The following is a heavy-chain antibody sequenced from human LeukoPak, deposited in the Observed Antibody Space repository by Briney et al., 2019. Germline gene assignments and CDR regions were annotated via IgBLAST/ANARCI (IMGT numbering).Heavy chain of an antibody. V-gene: IGHV3-23*01. D-gene: IGHD2-2*01. J-gene: IGHJ5*02. CDR2: ISGSGGST. CDR3: AKDSCSSTSCRNWFDP. Sequence: GGSLRLSCAASGFTFSSYAMSWVRQAPGKGLEWVSGISGSGGSTYYADSVKGRFTISRDNSKNTLYLQMNSLRAEDTAVYYCAKDSCSSTSCRNWFDPWGQGTLVTVSS. CDR1: GFTFSSYA.